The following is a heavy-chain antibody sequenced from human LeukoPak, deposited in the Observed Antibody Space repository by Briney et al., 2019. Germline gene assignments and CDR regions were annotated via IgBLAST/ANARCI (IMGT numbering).Heavy chain of an antibody. CDR3: AKADTFENYFDS. Sequence: PGGSLRLSCAASGFTFSSYGMHWVRQAPGKGLEWVAFIRYDGSNKYYADSVKGRFTISRDNSKNMMNLQMNSLTSDDTAVYFCAKADTFENYFDSWGQGTLVTVSS. V-gene: IGHV3-30*02. CDR1: GFTFSSYG. D-gene: IGHD3-9*01. J-gene: IGHJ4*02. CDR2: IRYDGSNK.